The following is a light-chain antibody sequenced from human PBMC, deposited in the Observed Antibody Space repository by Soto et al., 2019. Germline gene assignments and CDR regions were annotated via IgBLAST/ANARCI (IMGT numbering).Light chain of an antibody. CDR1: QTIDRY. Sequence: IQMTQSPSSLSASEGDAVTITCRASQTIDRYLNWFQQKSGQAPKLLMNAASTLRSGVPSRFSASGSGTDFTLTISSLQPDDSATYYCQHYSLYSPWTFGQGTKVEIK. J-gene: IGKJ1*01. V-gene: IGKV1-39*01. CDR3: QHYSLYSPWT. CDR2: AAS.